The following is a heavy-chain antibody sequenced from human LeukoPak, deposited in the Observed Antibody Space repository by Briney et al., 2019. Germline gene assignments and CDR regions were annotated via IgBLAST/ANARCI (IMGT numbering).Heavy chain of an antibody. CDR1: GYRFTSYW. CDR3: ARQLQRGYSYSDY. CDR2: IYPGDSDI. J-gene: IGHJ4*02. Sequence: GESLKISCKGSGYRFTSYWIGWVRPMPGKGLEWMGIIYPGDSDIRYSPSLQGQVTISADNSISTAYLQWSSLKASDTAMYYCARQLQRGYSYSDYWGQGTLVTVSS. D-gene: IGHD5-18*01. V-gene: IGHV5-51*01.